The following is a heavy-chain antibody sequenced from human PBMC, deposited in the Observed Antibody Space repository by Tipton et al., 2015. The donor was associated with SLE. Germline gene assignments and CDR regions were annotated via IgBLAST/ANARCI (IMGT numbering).Heavy chain of an antibody. D-gene: IGHD4-17*01. Sequence: SLRLSCLGSGFGFGGYTMSWVRQAPGKGLEWVGLIRSKAYGATTEYAASVNGRFTISRDDSKSIAYLQMSSLKTEDTGVYYCARERYDGDYFIDYWGQGILVTVSS. CDR1: GFGFGGYT. CDR2: IRSKAYGATT. CDR3: ARERYDGDYFIDY. J-gene: IGHJ4*02. V-gene: IGHV3-49*04.